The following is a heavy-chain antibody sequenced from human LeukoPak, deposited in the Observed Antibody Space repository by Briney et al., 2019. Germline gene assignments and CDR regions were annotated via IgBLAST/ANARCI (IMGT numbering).Heavy chain of an antibody. CDR1: GFTFSSYG. J-gene: IGHJ4*02. CDR3: AKSGYNRFDY. Sequence: GGSLRLSCAASGFTFSSYGMHWVRQAPGKGLEWVAVIPYDGSYKYYADSVKGRFTISRDNSKNTLYLQMHSLRVEDTAVYYCAKSGYNRFDYWGQGTLVTVSS. V-gene: IGHV3-30*18. D-gene: IGHD5-24*01. CDR2: IPYDGSYK.